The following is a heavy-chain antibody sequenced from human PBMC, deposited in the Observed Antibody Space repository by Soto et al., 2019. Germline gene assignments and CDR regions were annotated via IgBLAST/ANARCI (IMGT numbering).Heavy chain of an antibody. Sequence: GGSLRLSCAASGFTFSNAWMSWVRQAPGKGLEWVGRIKSKTDGGTTDYAAPVKGRFTISRDDSKNTRYLQMNSLKTEDTAVYYCTTDSSPALDYIWGSYRHPTGAFDIWGQGTMVTVSS. CDR2: IKSKTDGGTT. D-gene: IGHD3-16*02. V-gene: IGHV3-15*01. CDR3: TTDSSPALDYIWGSYRHPTGAFDI. CDR1: GFTFSNAW. J-gene: IGHJ3*02.